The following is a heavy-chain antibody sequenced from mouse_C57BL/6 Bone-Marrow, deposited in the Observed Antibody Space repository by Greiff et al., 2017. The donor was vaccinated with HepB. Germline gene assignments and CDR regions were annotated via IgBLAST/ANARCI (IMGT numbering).Heavy chain of an antibody. V-gene: IGHV1-76*01. CDR1: GYTFTDYY. J-gene: IGHJ4*01. D-gene: IGHD2-3*01. CDR3: ARLGRWLGAMDY. Sequence: QVQLQQSGAELVRPGASVKLSCKASGYTFTDYYINWVKQRPGQGLEWIARIYPGSGNTYYNEKFKGKATLTAEKSSSSAYMQLSSLTSEGSAVYFCARLGRWLGAMDYWGQGTSVTVSS. CDR2: IYPGSGNT.